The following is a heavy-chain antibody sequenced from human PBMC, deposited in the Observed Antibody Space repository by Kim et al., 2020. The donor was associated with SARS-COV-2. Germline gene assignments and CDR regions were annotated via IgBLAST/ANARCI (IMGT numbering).Heavy chain of an antibody. D-gene: IGHD3-22*01. Sequence: SETLSLTCTVSGGSISSYYWSWIRQPPGKGLEWIGYIYYSGSTNYNPSLKSRVTISVDTSKNQFSLKLSSVTAADTAVYYCARTYYYDSSGYYLFWFDPWGQGTLVTVSS. CDR1: GGSISSYY. J-gene: IGHJ5*02. CDR2: IYYSGST. CDR3: ARTYYYDSSGYYLFWFDP. V-gene: IGHV4-59*08.